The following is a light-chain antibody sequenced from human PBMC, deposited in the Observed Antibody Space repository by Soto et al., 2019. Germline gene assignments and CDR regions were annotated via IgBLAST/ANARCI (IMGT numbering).Light chain of an antibody. Sequence: VLTQSPVTLSLSPGERATLSCRASQSVNAYLAWYQQKPGQAPRLLIYDASNRTTGIPARFSGSGSGTDFTLTISSLEPEDFAVYYCQQRGDWPPITFGQRTRLEI. J-gene: IGKJ5*01. CDR3: QQRGDWPPIT. CDR1: QSVNAY. V-gene: IGKV3-11*01. CDR2: DAS.